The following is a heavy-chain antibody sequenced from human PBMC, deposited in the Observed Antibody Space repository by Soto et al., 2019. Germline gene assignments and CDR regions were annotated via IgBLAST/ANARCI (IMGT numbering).Heavy chain of an antibody. D-gene: IGHD2-21*02. V-gene: IGHV3-23*01. CDR1: GFTFSSYA. CDR3: AKDHCGGDCYSNWFDP. J-gene: IGHJ5*02. Sequence: GGSLRLSCAASGFTFSSYAMSWVRQAPGKGLEWVSAISGSGGSTYYADSVKGRFTISRDNSKNTLYLQMNSLRAEDTAVYYCAKDHCGGDCYSNWFDPWGQGTLVTV. CDR2: ISGSGGST.